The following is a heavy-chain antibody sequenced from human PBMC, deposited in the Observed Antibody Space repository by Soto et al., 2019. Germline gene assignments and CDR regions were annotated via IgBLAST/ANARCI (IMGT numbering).Heavy chain of an antibody. CDR1: GYTFTGYY. V-gene: IGHV1-2*02. J-gene: IGHJ4*02. Sequence: QVQLVQSGAEVKKPGASVKVSCKASGYTFTGYYMHWVRQAPGQGLEWMGWINPNSGGTSYAQKFQGRVTMTRDTSISTAYMELSSLKSDDTAVYYCARDQAGRNDYWGQGTLVTVSS. D-gene: IGHD1-26*01. CDR3: ARDQAGRNDY. CDR2: INPNSGGT.